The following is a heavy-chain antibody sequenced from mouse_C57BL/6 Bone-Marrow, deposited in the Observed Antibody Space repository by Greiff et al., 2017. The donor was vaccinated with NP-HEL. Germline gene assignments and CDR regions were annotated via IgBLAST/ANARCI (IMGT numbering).Heavy chain of an antibody. CDR1: GYTFTSYW. D-gene: IGHD2-3*01. CDR2: IHPNSGST. V-gene: IGHV1-64*01. CDR3: AREGYDGYCPFAY. Sequence: QVQLQQPGAELVKPGASVKLFCKASGYTFTSYWMHWVKQRPGQGLEWIGMIHPNSGSTNYNEKFKSKATLTVDKSSSTAYMQLSSLTSEDSAVYYCAREGYDGYCPFAYWGQGTLVTVSA. J-gene: IGHJ3*01.